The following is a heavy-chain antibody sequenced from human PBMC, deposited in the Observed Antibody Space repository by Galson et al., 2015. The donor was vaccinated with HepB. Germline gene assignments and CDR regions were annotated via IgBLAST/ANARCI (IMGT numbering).Heavy chain of an antibody. V-gene: IGHV3-21*01. D-gene: IGHD3-16*01. CDR3: ARGRDDYVWGSKEFLFYFDY. J-gene: IGHJ4*02. Sequence: SLRLSCAASGFTFSSYSMNWVRQAPGKGLEWVSSISSSSSYIYYADSVKGRFTISRDNAKNSLYLQMNSLRDEDTAVYYCARGRDDYVWGSKEFLFYFDYWGQGTLVTVSS. CDR2: ISSSSSYI. CDR1: GFTFSSYS.